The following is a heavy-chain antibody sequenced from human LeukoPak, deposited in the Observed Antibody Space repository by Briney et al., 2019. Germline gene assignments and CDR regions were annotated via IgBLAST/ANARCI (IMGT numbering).Heavy chain of an antibody. V-gene: IGHV3-74*01. D-gene: IGHD7-27*01. CDR3: ARDMWGTFDY. Sequence: GGSLRLSCAASGFTFSVFWMHWVRQAPGTGPVWVSRINPDGSTTSYADSVKGRFTISRDNAKNTLYLQISSLRAEDTAVYYCARDMWGTFDYWGQGTLVTVST. CDR2: INPDGSTT. CDR1: GFTFSVFW. J-gene: IGHJ4*02.